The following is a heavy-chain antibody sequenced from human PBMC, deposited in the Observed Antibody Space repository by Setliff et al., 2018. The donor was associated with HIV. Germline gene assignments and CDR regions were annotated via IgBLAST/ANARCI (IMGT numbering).Heavy chain of an antibody. V-gene: IGHV4-39*01. CDR2: VSQSGGT. CDR1: GVSINRTDHY. Sequence: SETLSLTCSVSGVSINRTDHYWGWIRQSPGKRLEWIGSVSQSGGTYYNPSLKSRITISVDRSKNLFSLKLISVTAADQGVYYCARVPVAGANWFDPWGLGTLVTVSS. J-gene: IGHJ5*02. CDR3: ARVPVAGANWFDP.